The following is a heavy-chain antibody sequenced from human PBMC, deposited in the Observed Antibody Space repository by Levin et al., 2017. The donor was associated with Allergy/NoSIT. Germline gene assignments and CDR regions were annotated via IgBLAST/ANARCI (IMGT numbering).Heavy chain of an antibody. CDR3: ARDSSGWSRDY. Sequence: SLKISCAASGFSFSSYSMDWVRQAPGKGLEWVSTFTSGGDIYYADSLRGRFTISRDNAKSSLHLQLNSLRAEDTAVYYCARDSSGWSRDYWGQGTLVTVSS. CDR2: FTSGGDI. V-gene: IGHV3-21*01. D-gene: IGHD6-19*01. J-gene: IGHJ4*02. CDR1: GFSFSSYS.